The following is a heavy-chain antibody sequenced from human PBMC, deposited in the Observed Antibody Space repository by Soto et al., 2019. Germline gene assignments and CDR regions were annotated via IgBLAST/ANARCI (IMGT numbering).Heavy chain of an antibody. D-gene: IGHD3-10*01. Sequence: SEALSRMCMVSGDSVSNSGNYWVWIRRPPGKGLEWIGTMDYSGDTSYNPSLRSRVTISADTSKNQFSLRLSSVSVADTAVYYCARRPPLYASESSRFDIWGQGALVTVSS. V-gene: IGHV4-39*01. CDR1: GDSVSNSGNY. CDR3: ARRPPLYASESSRFDI. J-gene: IGHJ4*02. CDR2: MDYSGDT.